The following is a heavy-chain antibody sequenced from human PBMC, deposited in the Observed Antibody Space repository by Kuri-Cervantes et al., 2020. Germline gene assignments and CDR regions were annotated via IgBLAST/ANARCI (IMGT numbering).Heavy chain of an antibody. CDR3: ARLKLRYFDWSTTGGGAFDI. CDR2: IYTSGST. D-gene: IGHD3-9*01. Sequence: SETLSLTCTVSGGSISSGSYYWSWIRQPAGKGLEWIGRIYTSGSTNYNPSLKSRVTISVDTSKNQFSLKLSSVTAADTAVYYCARLKLRYFDWSTTGGGAFDIWGQGTMVTVSS. V-gene: IGHV4-61*02. CDR1: GGSISSGSYY. J-gene: IGHJ3*02.